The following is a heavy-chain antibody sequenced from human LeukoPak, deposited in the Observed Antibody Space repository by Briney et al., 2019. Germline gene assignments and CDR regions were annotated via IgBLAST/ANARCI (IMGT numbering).Heavy chain of an antibody. CDR1: GFTFSSYA. CDR2: ISSSGSTI. Sequence: PGGSLRLSCAASGFTFSSYAMHWVRQAPGKGLEWVSYISSSGSTIYYADSVKGRFTISRDNAKNSLYLQMNSLRAEDTAVYYCARGGPYYYDSSGYYPFDYWGQGTLVTVSS. V-gene: IGHV3-48*03. CDR3: ARGGPYYYDSSGYYPFDY. J-gene: IGHJ4*02. D-gene: IGHD3-22*01.